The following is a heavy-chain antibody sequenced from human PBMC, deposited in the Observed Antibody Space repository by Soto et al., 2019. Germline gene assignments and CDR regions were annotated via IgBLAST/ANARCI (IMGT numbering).Heavy chain of an antibody. CDR2: ISYDGSNK. CDR1: GFTFSSYG. CDR3: AKDLVLLWFVESPTTYGMDV. V-gene: IGHV3-30*18. J-gene: IGHJ6*02. D-gene: IGHD3-10*01. Sequence: GGSLRLSCAASGFTFSSYGMHWVRQAPGKGLEWVAVISYDGSNKYYADSVKGRFTISRDNSKNTLYLQMNSLRAEDTAVYYCAKDLVLLWFVESPTTYGMDVWALGTTVPVSS.